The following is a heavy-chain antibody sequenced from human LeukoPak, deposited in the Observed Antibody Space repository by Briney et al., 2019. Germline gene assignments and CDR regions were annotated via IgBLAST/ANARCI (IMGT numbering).Heavy chain of an antibody. CDR2: IKQDGSEK. D-gene: IGHD5-12*01. Sequence: GGSLRLSCAASGFTFSSYWMSWVRQAPGKGLEWVANIKQDGSEKNYVDSVKGRFTISRDNAKNSLDLQMNSLRAEDTAVYYCARAGGYASSWAYWGQGTLVTVSS. CDR3: ARAGGYASSWAY. CDR1: GFTFSSYW. V-gene: IGHV3-7*01. J-gene: IGHJ4*02.